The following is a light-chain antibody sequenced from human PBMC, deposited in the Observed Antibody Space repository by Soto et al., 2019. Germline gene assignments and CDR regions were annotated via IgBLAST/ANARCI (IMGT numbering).Light chain of an antibody. V-gene: IGKV1-5*01. CDR1: QSLDRDY. Sequence: IQMTQSPSTLSASLGDRVTMTCRASQSLDRDYLAWYQQKPGKAPKLLIYDASSLESGVPSRFSGSGSGTEFTLTISSLQPDDFATYYCQQYNSYSPETFGQGTKV. CDR3: QQYNSYSPET. J-gene: IGKJ1*01. CDR2: DAS.